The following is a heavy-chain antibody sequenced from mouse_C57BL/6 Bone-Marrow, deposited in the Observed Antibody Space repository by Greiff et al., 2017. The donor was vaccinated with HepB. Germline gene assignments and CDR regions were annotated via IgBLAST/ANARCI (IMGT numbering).Heavy chain of an antibody. V-gene: IGHV1-39*01. J-gene: IGHJ1*03. CDR3: AREPTKWYFDV. Sequence: QQSNGKSLEWIGVINPNYGTTSYNQKFKGKATLTVDQSSSTAYMQLNSLTSEDSAVYYCAREPTKWYFDVWGTGTTVTVSS. CDR2: INPNYGTT.